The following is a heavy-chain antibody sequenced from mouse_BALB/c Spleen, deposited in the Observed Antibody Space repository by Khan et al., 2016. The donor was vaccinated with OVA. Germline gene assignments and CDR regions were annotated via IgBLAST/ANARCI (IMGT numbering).Heavy chain of an antibody. CDR2: INTSTGEP. Sequence: QIQLVQSGPELKKPGETVKISCKASGYTFTNYGMNWVKQSPGKALKWMGWINTSTGEPTYADDFKGRFAFSLETSASTAYLQINNLKNEDTATYFCARPPYFSYTLDDWGQGSSVTVSS. CDR3: ARPPYFSYTLDD. CDR1: GYTFTNYG. D-gene: IGHD2-10*01. V-gene: IGHV9-3-1*01. J-gene: IGHJ4*01.